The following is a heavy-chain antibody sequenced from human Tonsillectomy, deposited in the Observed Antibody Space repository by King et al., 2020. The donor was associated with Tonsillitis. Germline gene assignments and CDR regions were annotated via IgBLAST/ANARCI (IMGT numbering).Heavy chain of an antibody. CDR1: GFTVSRYG. CDR2: LSYDGSNQ. D-gene: IGHD3-16*01. J-gene: IGHJ6*02. Sequence: VQLVESGGGVVQPGRSLRLSCAASGFTVSRYGMHWVRQGPGKGLEWVAVLSYDGSNQNYADSVKGRFSISRDNSKNTLYLQMNSLRAEDTAVYYCAKDMDDYVWGSDGDHGMDVWGQGTTVTVSS. V-gene: IGHV3-30*18. CDR3: AKDMDDYVWGSDGDHGMDV.